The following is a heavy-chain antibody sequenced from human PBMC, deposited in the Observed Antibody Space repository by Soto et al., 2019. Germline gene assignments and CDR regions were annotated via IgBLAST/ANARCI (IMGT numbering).Heavy chain of an antibody. Sequence: GGSLRLSCAASGFTFSSYAMHGVRQAPGKGLEWVAVISYDGSNKYYADSVKGRFTISRDNSKNTLYLQMNSLRAEDTAVYYCASLDRTYYYYYGMDVWGQGTTVTVSS. CDR3: ASLDRTYYYYYGMDV. J-gene: IGHJ6*02. CDR2: ISYDGSNK. V-gene: IGHV3-30-3*01. CDR1: GFTFSSYA.